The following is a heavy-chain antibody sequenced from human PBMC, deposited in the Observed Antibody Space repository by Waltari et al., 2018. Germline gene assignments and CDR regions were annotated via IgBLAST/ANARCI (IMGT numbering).Heavy chain of an antibody. CDR3: ARGRGVLSDAYFDY. CDR1: GFIFSSNG. Sequence: QIQLVESGGGVVQPGRSLRLSCAASGFIFSSNGMHWVRQAPGNGLEWVAGIWDDGSRTLDADSVKGRFTISRDNSKNTLSLQMNSLRAEDTALYYCARGRGVLSDAYFDYWGQGTLVTVSS. J-gene: IGHJ4*02. CDR2: IWDDGSRT. V-gene: IGHV3-33*01. D-gene: IGHD3-10*01.